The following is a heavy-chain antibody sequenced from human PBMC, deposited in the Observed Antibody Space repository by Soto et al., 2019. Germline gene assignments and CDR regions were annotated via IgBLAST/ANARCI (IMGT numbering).Heavy chain of an antibody. J-gene: IGHJ5*02. V-gene: IGHV5-10-1*01. D-gene: IGHD3-10*01. CDR3: ARPFGSGSYYSPFDP. Sequence: GESLKISCKGSGYSFTSYLISWVRQMPGKGLEWMGRIDPSDSYTNYSPSFQGHVTISADKSISTAYLQWSSLKASDTAMYYCARPFGSGSYYSPFDPWGQGTMVT. CDR1: GYSFTSYL. CDR2: IDPSDSYT.